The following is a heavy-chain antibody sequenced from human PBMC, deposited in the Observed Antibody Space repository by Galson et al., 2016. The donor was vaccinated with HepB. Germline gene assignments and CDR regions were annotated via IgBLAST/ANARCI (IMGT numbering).Heavy chain of an antibody. Sequence: SLRLSCASSGFAFINYEMTWVRQAPGQGLEWISYISSSGNTIYDADSVQGRFIISRVNAENSLFLQMNNLRAEDTAVYFCARVELGGYQLWGQGTTVTVSS. CDR3: ARVELGGYQL. J-gene: IGHJ6*02. V-gene: IGHV3-48*03. D-gene: IGHD2-2*01. CDR2: ISSSGNTI. CDR1: GFAFINYE.